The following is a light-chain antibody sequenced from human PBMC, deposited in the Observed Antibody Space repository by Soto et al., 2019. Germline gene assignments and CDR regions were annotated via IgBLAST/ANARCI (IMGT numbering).Light chain of an antibody. Sequence: EILLTQSPGALSLAPGERATLSCRASQSVSSSSLAWYQQKPGQAPRLLIYGASSRATGIPARFSGSGSRSAFTPTISRLEPEEFAVYYWHQYSSSPLMYYFGQGTKLEIK. V-gene: IGKV3-20*01. CDR3: HQYSSSPLMYY. CDR1: QSVSSSS. CDR2: GAS. J-gene: IGKJ2*01.